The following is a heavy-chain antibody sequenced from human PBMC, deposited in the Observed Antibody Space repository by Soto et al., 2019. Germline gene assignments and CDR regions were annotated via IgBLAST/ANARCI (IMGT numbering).Heavy chain of an antibody. CDR1: GFTFSSYS. CDR3: ARETSFRGALRNYYYYYMDV. CDR2: ISSSSSYI. V-gene: IGHV3-21*01. J-gene: IGHJ6*03. Sequence: GGSLRLSCAASGFTFSSYSMNWVRQAPGKGLEWVSSISSSSSYIYYADSVKGRFTISRDNAKNSLYLQMNSLRAEDTAVYYCARETSFRGALRNYYYYYMDVWGKGTTVTVSS. D-gene: IGHD3-10*01.